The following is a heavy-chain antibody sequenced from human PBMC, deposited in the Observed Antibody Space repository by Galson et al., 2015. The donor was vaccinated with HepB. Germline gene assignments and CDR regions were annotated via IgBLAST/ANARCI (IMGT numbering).Heavy chain of an antibody. D-gene: IGHD4/OR15-4a*01. CDR2: IKQDGSEK. V-gene: IGHV3-7*01. J-gene: IGHJ5*01. Sequence: SLRLSCAASGFKFSGNWMTWVRQAPGKGLEWVANIKQDGSEKYYVDSVKGRFTISRDNAKNSLYLQMNSLRAEDTAVYYCAAKRDWFDSWGQGTPVTVSS. CDR1: GFKFSGNW. CDR3: AAKRDWFDS.